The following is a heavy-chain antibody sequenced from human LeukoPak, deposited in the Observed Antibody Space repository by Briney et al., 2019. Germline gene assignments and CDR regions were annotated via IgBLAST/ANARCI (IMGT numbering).Heavy chain of an antibody. V-gene: IGHV3-49*04. D-gene: IGHD3-10*01. CDR1: GFTFGDYA. CDR3: TRRGPWFGEMADDAFDI. Sequence: PGGSLRLSCTASGFTFGDYAMSWVRQAPGKGLEWVGFIRSKAYGGTTEYAASVKGRFTISRDDSKSIAYLQMNSLKTEDTAVYYCTRRGPWFGEMADDAFDIWGQGTMVTVSS. CDR2: IRSKAYGGTT. J-gene: IGHJ3*02.